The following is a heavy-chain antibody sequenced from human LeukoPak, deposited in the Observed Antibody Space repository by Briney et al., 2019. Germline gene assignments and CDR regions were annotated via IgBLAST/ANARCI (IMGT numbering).Heavy chain of an antibody. D-gene: IGHD6-6*01. Sequence: PSETLSLTCAVSGYSISSGYYWGWIRQPPGKGLEWIGSIYHSGSTYYNPSLKSRVTISVDTSKNQFSLKMSSVTAADTAVYYCARPGAARGYYYMDVWGKGTTVTVSS. V-gene: IGHV4-38-2*01. CDR3: ARPGAARGYYYMDV. J-gene: IGHJ6*03. CDR1: GYSISSGYY. CDR2: IYHSGST.